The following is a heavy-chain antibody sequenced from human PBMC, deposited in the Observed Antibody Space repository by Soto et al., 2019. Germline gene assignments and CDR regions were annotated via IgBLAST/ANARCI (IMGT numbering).Heavy chain of an antibody. Sequence: GGPLRLSGSASGFTFSMHSMHWVRQTPGKALEYVSAISRDGRSTFYADSVKGRFTISRDNSKNTLYLRMNSLRSDDTAVYYCVKEANPFINKPVAPISDNRGQGAELTVSS. CDR2: ISRDGRST. V-gene: IGHV3-64D*08. CDR3: VKEANPFINKPVAPISDN. CDR1: GFTFSMHS. J-gene: IGHJ1*01. D-gene: IGHD3-10*01.